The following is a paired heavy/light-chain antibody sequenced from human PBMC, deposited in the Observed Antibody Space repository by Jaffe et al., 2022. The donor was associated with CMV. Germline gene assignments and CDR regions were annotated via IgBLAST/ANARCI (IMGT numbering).Light chain of an antibody. CDR2: DAS. Sequence: EILMTQSPATLSVSPGERATLSCRVGQYISSNLAWYQQKPGQAPRLLIYDASTRATGIPARFTGSGSGTEFTLTISSLQSEDFAVYYCQQYNNWPLSTFGQGTKVEIK. CDR3: QQYNNWPLST. CDR1: QYISSN. J-gene: IGKJ1*01. V-gene: IGKV3-15*01.
Heavy chain of an antibody. Sequence: QLQLQESGPGLVKPSETLSLICIVSGGSISSSDYFWDWIRQPPGKGLEWIGSIYYSGSTYYNPSLKSRVSISVDTSQNQFSLKVNSVTAADTALYYCARKGWDGIDYWGQGTLVTVSS. D-gene: IGHD1-26*01. J-gene: IGHJ4*02. V-gene: IGHV4-39*01. CDR1: GGSISSSDYF. CDR3: ARKGWDGIDY. CDR2: IYYSGST.